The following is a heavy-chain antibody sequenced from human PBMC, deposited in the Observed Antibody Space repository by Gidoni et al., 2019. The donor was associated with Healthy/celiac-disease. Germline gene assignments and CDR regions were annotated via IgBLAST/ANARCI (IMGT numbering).Heavy chain of an antibody. CDR2: INAGNGNT. CDR1: GYTFTSYA. D-gene: IGHD3-22*01. V-gene: IGHV1-3*01. Sequence: QVQLVQSGAEVKKPGASVKVSCKASGYTFTSYAMHWVRQAPGQRLEWMGWINAGNGNTKYSQKFQGRVTITRDTSVSTAYMERSSLRSEDTAVYYCARQGVTMIVFSRYYGMDVWGQGTTVTVSS. CDR3: ARQGVTMIVFSRYYGMDV. J-gene: IGHJ6*02.